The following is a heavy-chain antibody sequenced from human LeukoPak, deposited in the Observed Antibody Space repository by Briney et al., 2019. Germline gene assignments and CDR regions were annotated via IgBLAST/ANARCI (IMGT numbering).Heavy chain of an antibody. V-gene: IGHV3-48*01. Sequence: PGGCLRLSCAASGFTFSSYNMNWVRQAPGKGLEWVSYISSSSSTIYYADSVKGRFTISRDNAKNSLSLQMNSLRAEDTAVYYCARDSEALFDYWGQGTLVTVSS. D-gene: IGHD1-14*01. J-gene: IGHJ4*02. CDR2: ISSSSSTI. CDR3: ARDSEALFDY. CDR1: GFTFSSYN.